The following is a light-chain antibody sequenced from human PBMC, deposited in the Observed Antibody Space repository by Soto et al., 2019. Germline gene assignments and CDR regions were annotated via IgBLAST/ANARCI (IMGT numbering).Light chain of an antibody. V-gene: IGKV4-1*01. CDR1: QSVLYSSNNKNY. J-gene: IGKJ1*01. CDR3: QQYYSTPPWT. Sequence: DIVMTQSPDSLAVSLGERATINCKSSQSVLYSSNNKNYLAWYQQKPGQPPKLLIYWASTRKSGVPDRFSGSGSGTDFTLTISSQQAEDVAVYYCQQYYSTPPWTFGQGTEVDIK. CDR2: WAS.